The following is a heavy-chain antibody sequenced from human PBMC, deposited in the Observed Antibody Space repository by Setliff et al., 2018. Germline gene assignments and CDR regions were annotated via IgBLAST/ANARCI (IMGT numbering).Heavy chain of an antibody. V-gene: IGHV4-34*01. CDR2: INHSGST. J-gene: IGHJ3*02. CDR1: GFTFSSYE. D-gene: IGHD3-22*01. Sequence: PGGSLRLSCAASGFTFSSYEMNWVRQAPGKGLEWIGEINHSGSTNYNPSLKSRVTISVDTSKNQFSLKLSSVTAADTAVYYCARASYYYDSSGYYGAGAFDIWGQGTMVTVSS. CDR3: ARASYYYDSSGYYGAGAFDI.